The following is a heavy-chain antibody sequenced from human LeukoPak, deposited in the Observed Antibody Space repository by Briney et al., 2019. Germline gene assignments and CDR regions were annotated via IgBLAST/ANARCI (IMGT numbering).Heavy chain of an antibody. CDR3: ARGRYCDSTSCQRFDS. CDR1: GYTFTGYW. D-gene: IGHD2-2*01. V-gene: IGHV5-51*01. J-gene: IGHJ4*02. Sequence: GESLKISFKGAGYTFTGYWVAWVRQMPGKGLEWMGIIYPGNSETRYSPSVQGQVTISVDKSITTAYLQWSSLKASDTAMYYCARGRYCDSTSCQRFDSWGQGTLVTVSS. CDR2: IYPGNSET.